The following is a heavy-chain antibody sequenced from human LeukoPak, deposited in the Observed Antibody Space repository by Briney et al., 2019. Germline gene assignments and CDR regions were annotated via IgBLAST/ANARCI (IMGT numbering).Heavy chain of an antibody. CDR2: IIPIFGTA. V-gene: IGHV1-69*13. D-gene: IGHD3-10*01. J-gene: IGHJ5*02. Sequence: ASVKVSCKASGGTFSSYAFSWVRQAPGQGLEWMGGIIPIFGTANYAQKFQGRVTITADESTSTAYMELSSLRSEDTAVYYCARERRGSGSYYVDPWGQGTLVTVSS. CDR1: GGTFSSYA. CDR3: ARERRGSGSYYVDP.